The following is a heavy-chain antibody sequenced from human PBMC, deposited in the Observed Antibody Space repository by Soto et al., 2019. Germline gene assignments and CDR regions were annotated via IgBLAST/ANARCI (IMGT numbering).Heavy chain of an antibody. CDR3: ARRYSSSWYPYYYYGMDV. J-gene: IGHJ6*02. D-gene: IGHD6-13*01. CDR1: GYTFTSYG. Sequence: QVQLVQSGAEVKKPGASVKVSCKASGYTFTSYGISWVRQAPGQGLEWMGWISAYNGNTNYAQKLQGRVTMTTDTSTSKAYMELRSLRSDDTAVYYCARRYSSSWYPYYYYGMDVWGQGTTVTVSS. CDR2: ISAYNGNT. V-gene: IGHV1-18*01.